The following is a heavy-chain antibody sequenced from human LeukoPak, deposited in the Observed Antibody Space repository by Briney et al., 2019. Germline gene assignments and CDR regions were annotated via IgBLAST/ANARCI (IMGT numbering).Heavy chain of an antibody. CDR1: GFTFSSYW. J-gene: IGHJ4*02. D-gene: IGHD3-9*01. CDR3: ARHSYDILK. V-gene: IGHV5-51*01. CDR2: IYPGDSDT. Sequence: PGGSLRLSCAASGFTFSSYWMSWVRQAPGKGLEWMGIIYPGDSDTTYSPSFQGQVTISADKSISTAYLQWRSLKASDTAMYYCARHSYDILKWGQGTLVTVSS.